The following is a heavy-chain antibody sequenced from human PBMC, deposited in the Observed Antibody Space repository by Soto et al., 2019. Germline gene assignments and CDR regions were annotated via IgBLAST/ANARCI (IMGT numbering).Heavy chain of an antibody. CDR2: IKSKTDGGTT. D-gene: IGHD6-19*01. J-gene: IGHJ4*02. CDR3: TTVYPTGVAGVF. Sequence: GESLKISCAASGFTFSNAWMNWVRQAPGKGLEWVGRIKSKTDGGTTDYAAPVKGRFTISRDDSKNTLYLQMNSLKTEDTAVYYCTTVYPTGVAGVFWGQGTLVTVSS. V-gene: IGHV3-15*07. CDR1: GFTFSNAW.